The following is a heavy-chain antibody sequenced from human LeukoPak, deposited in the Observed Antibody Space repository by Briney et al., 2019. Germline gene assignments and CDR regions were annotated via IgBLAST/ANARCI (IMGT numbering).Heavy chain of an antibody. Sequence: PSETLSLTCTASGGSISSSSYYWGWIRQPPGKGLEWIGSIYYSGSTYYNPSLKSRVTISVDTSKNQFSLKLSSVTAADTAVYYCARRPPASGADWFDPWGQGTLVTVSS. CDR2: IYYSGST. CDR1: GGSISSSSYY. D-gene: IGHD1-26*01. J-gene: IGHJ5*02. V-gene: IGHV4-39*01. CDR3: ARRPPASGADWFDP.